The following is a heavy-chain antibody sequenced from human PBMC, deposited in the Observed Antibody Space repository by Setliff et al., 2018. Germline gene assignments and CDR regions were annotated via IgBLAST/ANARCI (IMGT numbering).Heavy chain of an antibody. CDR1: GYSFTSYW. Sequence: GESLKISCKGSGYSFTSYWIGWVRQMPGKGLEWMGIIYPSDSHTRYSPSFQGQVTISADKSISTAYLQWSSLKASDTAMYYCARALASAGTVYFDYWGQGTLVTVSS. CDR2: IYPSDSHT. CDR3: ARALASAGTVYFDY. D-gene: IGHD6-13*01. J-gene: IGHJ4*02. V-gene: IGHV5-51*01.